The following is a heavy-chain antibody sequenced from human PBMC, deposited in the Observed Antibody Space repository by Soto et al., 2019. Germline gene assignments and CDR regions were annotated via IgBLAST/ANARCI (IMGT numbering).Heavy chain of an antibody. V-gene: IGHV3-23*01. J-gene: IGHJ4*02. Sequence: GGSLRLSCAASGFTFSSYAMSWVRQAPGKGLEWVSAISGSGGSTYYADSVKGRFTISRDNSKNTLYLQMNSLRAEDTAVYYCAKDSYPPVVAATPEDYWGQGTLVTVSS. CDR2: ISGSGGST. CDR3: AKDSYPPVVAATPEDY. D-gene: IGHD2-15*01. CDR1: GFTFSSYA.